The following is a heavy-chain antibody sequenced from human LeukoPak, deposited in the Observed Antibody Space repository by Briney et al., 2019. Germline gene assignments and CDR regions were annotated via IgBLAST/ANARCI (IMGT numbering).Heavy chain of an antibody. CDR1: GGSISSYY. CDR3: ARDVVVVPAAIFSNWFDP. V-gene: IGHV4-59*12. J-gene: IGHJ5*02. Sequence: SETLSLTCTVSGGSISSYYWSWIRQPPGKGLEWIGYIYYSGSTNYNPSLKSRVTMSVDTSKNQFSLKLSSVTAADTAVYYCARDVVVVPAAIFSNWFDPWGQGTLVTVSS. D-gene: IGHD2-2*02. CDR2: IYYSGST.